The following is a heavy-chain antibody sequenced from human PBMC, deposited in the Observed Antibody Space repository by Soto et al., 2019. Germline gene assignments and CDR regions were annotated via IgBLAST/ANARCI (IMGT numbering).Heavy chain of an antibody. CDR2: IKSKTDGGTT. J-gene: IGHJ4*02. CDR1: GFTFSNAW. CDR3: TTGRDYYDSSGIDY. V-gene: IGHV3-15*07. Sequence: GGSLRLSCAASGFTFSNAWMNWVRQAPGKGLEWVGRIKSKTDGGTTDYAAPVKGRSTISRDDSKNTLYLQMNSLKTEYTVVYFCTTGRDYYDSSGIDYWGQGTLVTVSS. D-gene: IGHD3-22*01.